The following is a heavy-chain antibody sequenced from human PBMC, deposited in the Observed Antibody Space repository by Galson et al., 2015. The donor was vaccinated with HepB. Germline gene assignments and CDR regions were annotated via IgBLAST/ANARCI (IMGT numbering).Heavy chain of an antibody. CDR3: ARAVVPAASGTYYFDY. Sequence: ETLSLTCAVYGGSFSGYYWSWIRQPPGKGLEWIGEINHSGSTNYNPSLKSRVTISVDTSKNQFSLKLSSVTATDTAVYYCARAVVPAASGTYYFDYWGQGTLVTVSS. D-gene: IGHD2-2*01. V-gene: IGHV4-34*01. CDR1: GGSFSGYY. CDR2: INHSGST. J-gene: IGHJ4*02.